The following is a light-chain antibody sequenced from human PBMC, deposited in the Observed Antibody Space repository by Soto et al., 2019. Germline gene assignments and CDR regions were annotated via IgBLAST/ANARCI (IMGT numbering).Light chain of an antibody. CDR1: SSDIGVYNY. CDR2: EVS. V-gene: IGLV2-14*01. CDR3: SSFTTTYFYV. Sequence: QSVLTQPASVSGSPGQSITISCTGTSSDIGVYNYVSWYQQHPGKAPKLVICEVSNRPSGVSSRFSASKSAYTASLTISALQAEDEADYYCSSFTTTYFYVFGPGTKLTVL. J-gene: IGLJ1*01.